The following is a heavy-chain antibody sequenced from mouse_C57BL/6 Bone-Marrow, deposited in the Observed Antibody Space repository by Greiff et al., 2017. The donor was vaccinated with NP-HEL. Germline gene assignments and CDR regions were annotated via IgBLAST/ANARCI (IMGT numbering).Heavy chain of an antibody. J-gene: IGHJ3*01. CDR3: ATYYYGSSRAY. CDR1: GYTFTDYY. Sequence: EVQLQQSGPELVKPGASVKISCKASGYTFTDYYMNWVKQSHGKSLEWIGDINPNNGGTSYNQKFKGKATLTVDKSSSTAYMELRSLTSEDSAVYYCATYYYGSSRAYWGQGTLVTVSA. D-gene: IGHD1-1*01. V-gene: IGHV1-26*01. CDR2: INPNNGGT.